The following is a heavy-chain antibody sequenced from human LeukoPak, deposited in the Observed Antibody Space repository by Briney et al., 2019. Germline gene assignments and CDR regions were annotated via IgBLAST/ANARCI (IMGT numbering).Heavy chain of an antibody. CDR2: INHSGST. J-gene: IGHJ4*02. Sequence: SETLSLTCTVSGYSISSGYYWGWIRQPPGKGLEWIGEINHSGSTNYNPSLKSRVTISVDTSKNQFSLKLGSVTAADTAVYYCARGSPFFVVVTAIRIGRVGTFDYWGQGTLVTVSS. CDR1: GYSISSGYY. CDR3: ARGSPFFVVVTAIRIGRVGTFDY. D-gene: IGHD2-21*02. V-gene: IGHV4-38-2*02.